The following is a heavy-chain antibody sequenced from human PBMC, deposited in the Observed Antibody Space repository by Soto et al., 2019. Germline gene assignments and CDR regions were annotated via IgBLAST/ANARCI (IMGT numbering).Heavy chain of an antibody. CDR2: IYYSGST. CDR1: GGSISSYY. D-gene: IGHD5-18*01. Sequence: SETLSLTCTVSGGSISSYYWSWIRQPPGKGLEWIGYIYYSGSTNYNPSLKSRVTISVDTSKNQFSLKLSSVTAADTAVYYCARSDSAADFDYWGQGTLVTVSS. V-gene: IGHV4-59*01. CDR3: ARSDSAADFDY. J-gene: IGHJ4*02.